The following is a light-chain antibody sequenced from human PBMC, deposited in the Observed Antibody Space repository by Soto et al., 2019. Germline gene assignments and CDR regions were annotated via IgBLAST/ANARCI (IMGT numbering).Light chain of an antibody. CDR3: SSYTSSSTRV. CDR1: SSDVGGYNY. CDR2: EVS. J-gene: IGLJ3*02. Sequence: QSVLTQPASVSGSPGQSITISCTGTSSDVGGYNYVSWYQQHPGKAPKLMIYEVSNRPSGVSNRFSGSKSGNTPSLTISGLQAEDEADCYCSSYTSSSTRVFGGGTKLTVL. V-gene: IGLV2-14*01.